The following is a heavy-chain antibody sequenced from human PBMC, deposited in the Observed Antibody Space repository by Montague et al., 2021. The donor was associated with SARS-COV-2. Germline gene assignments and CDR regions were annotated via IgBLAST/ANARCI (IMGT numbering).Heavy chain of an antibody. V-gene: IGHV4-31*03. Sequence: TLSLTCTVSGGSISSGGYYWSWIRQHPGKGLEWIGYIYYSGSTYYSPSLKSRVTISVDTSKNQFSLKLSSVTAADTAVYYCARDRYSGYVLDAFDIWGQGTMVTVSS. J-gene: IGHJ3*02. D-gene: IGHD5-12*01. CDR3: ARDRYSGYVLDAFDI. CDR1: GGSISSGGYY. CDR2: IYYSGST.